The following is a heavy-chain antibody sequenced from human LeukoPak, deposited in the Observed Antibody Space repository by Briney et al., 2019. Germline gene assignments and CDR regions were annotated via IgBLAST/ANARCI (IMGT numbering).Heavy chain of an antibody. V-gene: IGHV4-59*01. CDR3: ARHVNNWNDDNWFDP. D-gene: IGHD1-1*01. Sequence: SETLSLTCTVSGGSISSYYWSWIRQPPGKGLEWIGYTFYSGSTNYNPSLKSRVTISLDTSKNLFSLKLTSVTAADTAVYYCARHVNNWNDDNWFDPWGQGTLVTVSS. CDR2: TFYSGST. CDR1: GGSISSYY. J-gene: IGHJ5*02.